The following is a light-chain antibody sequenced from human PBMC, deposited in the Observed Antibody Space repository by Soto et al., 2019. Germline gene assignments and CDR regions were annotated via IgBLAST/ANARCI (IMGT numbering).Light chain of an antibody. J-gene: IGKJ4*01. CDR2: ASS. CDR3: QQTHSNIQQLT. Sequence: DIQMTQSPSSLSASVGDRVTITCRSSQSVSNHLNWYQQKPGKAPKLLIYASSSLQSGVPSRFSGSGSGTDFTLTISSLQPEDFATYVCQQTHSNIQQLTFGGGTKVEIK. CDR1: QSVSNH. V-gene: IGKV1-39*01.